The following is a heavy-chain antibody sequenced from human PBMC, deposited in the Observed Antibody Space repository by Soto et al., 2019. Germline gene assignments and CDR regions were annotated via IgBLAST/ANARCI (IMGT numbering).Heavy chain of an antibody. CDR1: GGSISSYY. Sequence: SETLSLTCTVSGGSISSYYWSWIRQPPGKGLEWIGFVYYSGSTNYNPSLKSRVTISVDTSKNQFSLRLSSVTAADTAVYYCARSVLLDYWGQGTLVTVSS. CDR3: ARSVLLDY. V-gene: IGHV4-59*12. CDR2: VYYSGST. D-gene: IGHD3-10*01. J-gene: IGHJ4*02.